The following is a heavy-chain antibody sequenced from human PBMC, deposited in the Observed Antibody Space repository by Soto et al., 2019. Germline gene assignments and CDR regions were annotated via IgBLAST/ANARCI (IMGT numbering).Heavy chain of an antibody. Sequence: GGSLRLSCAVSGFTFSSYSMNWVRQAPGKGLEWVSYISSSSSTRYYANSVEGRFTITRDNAKNSLYLQMNSLRDEDTALYSCARDADYYYGSGSYYKRKAFDIWGQGTMVTVSS. CDR3: ARDADYYYGSGSYYKRKAFDI. D-gene: IGHD3-10*01. CDR2: ISSSSSTR. J-gene: IGHJ3*02. V-gene: IGHV3-48*02. CDR1: GFTFSSYS.